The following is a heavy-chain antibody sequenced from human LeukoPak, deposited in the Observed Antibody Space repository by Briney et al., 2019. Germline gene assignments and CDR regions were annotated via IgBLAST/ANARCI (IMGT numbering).Heavy chain of an antibody. Sequence: HPGQSLRLSCAPSGFTLSSYAMSWVRHAPGRGLEWASAIDGSGGSTYYADSVKGRFTISRDNSKNTLYLQMNSLRAEGTAVYYCAKGGTSSGWKNWGQGTLVTVSS. V-gene: IGHV3-23*01. CDR3: AKGGTSSGWKN. J-gene: IGHJ4*02. CDR2: IDGSGGST. CDR1: GFTLSSYA. D-gene: IGHD6-19*01.